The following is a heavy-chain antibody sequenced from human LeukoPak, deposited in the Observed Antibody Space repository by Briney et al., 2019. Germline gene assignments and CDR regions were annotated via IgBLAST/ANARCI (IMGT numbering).Heavy chain of an antibody. CDR1: GFTFSSYS. CDR2: ISSSSSYI. Sequence: GGSLRLSCAASGFTFSSYSMNWVRQAPGKGLEWVSSISSSSSYIYYADSVKGRFTISRDNAKNSLYLQMNSLRAEDTAVYYCARDYSGSGYELDYWGQGTLVTVSS. D-gene: IGHD5-12*01. J-gene: IGHJ4*02. V-gene: IGHV3-21*01. CDR3: ARDYSGSGYELDY.